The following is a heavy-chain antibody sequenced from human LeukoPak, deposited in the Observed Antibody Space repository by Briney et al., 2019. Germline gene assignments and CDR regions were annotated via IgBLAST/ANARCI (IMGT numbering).Heavy chain of an antibody. V-gene: IGHV4-4*07. CDR2: IYTSGST. D-gene: IGHD6-19*01. CDR3: ARVLYFSSGWYQDYYYYYYMDV. CDR1: GYSISSGYY. Sequence: PSETLSLTCAVSGYSISSGYYWSWIRQPAGKGLEWIGRIYTSGSTNYNPSLKSRVTMSVDTSKNQFSLKLSSVTAADTAVYYCARVLYFSSGWYQDYYYYYYMDVWGKGTTVTVSS. J-gene: IGHJ6*03.